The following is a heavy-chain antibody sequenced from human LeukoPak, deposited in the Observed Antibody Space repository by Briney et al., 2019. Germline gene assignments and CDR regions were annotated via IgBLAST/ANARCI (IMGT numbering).Heavy chain of an antibody. V-gene: IGHV3-30*02. CDR3: AKVSLNMVNDAFDI. D-gene: IGHD4/OR15-4a*01. Sequence: GGSLRLSCIASGFNFRNYGIRWVRQAPGKGLEWVAFIRYDGSRKYYADSVKGRFTISRDNSKNTLYLQMNSLRAEDTAMYYCAKVSLNMVNDAFDIWGQGTMVSVSS. J-gene: IGHJ3*02. CDR2: IRYDGSRK. CDR1: GFNFRNYG.